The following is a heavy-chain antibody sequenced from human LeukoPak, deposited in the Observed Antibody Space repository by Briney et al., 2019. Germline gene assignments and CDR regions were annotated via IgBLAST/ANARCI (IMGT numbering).Heavy chain of an antibody. D-gene: IGHD4-17*01. CDR1: GFAFGNYA. Sequence: PGGSLRLSCAASGFAFGNYAMGWVRQAPGKGLERVSSIDSSGSYTPSADSVKGRFTISRDNFENTLYLQMNSLRAEDTAVYFCAKISTVTDNFGHWGQGTLVTVSS. J-gene: IGHJ4*02. CDR2: IDSSGSYT. CDR3: AKISTVTDNFGH. V-gene: IGHV3-23*01.